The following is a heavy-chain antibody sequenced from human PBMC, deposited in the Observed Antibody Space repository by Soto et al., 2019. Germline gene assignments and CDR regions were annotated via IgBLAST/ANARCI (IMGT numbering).Heavy chain of an antibody. CDR2: ISYDGSTE. CDR3: TRDDGYNDSTYYHYFGMDV. J-gene: IGHJ6*02. Sequence: GGSLRLSCAASGFTFSGYYMHWVRQAPGKGLEWVAVISYDGSTEYYADSVKGRFTISRDNSANRLFLQMNSLRPEDTAVYYCTRDDGYNDSTYYHYFGMDVWGQGTTVTVSS. D-gene: IGHD5-12*01. V-gene: IGHV3-30*03. CDR1: GFTFSGYY.